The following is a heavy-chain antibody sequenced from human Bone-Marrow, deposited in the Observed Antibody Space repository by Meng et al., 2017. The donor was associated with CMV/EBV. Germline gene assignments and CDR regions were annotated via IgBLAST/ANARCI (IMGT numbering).Heavy chain of an antibody. J-gene: IGHJ5*02. V-gene: IGHV4-4*07. CDR2: IYTSGST. Sequence: QVHVLESGPGLLSPWETLSLTGTCTGGSISSYYWGWIRQPAGKGLEWIGRIYTSGSTNYNPSLKSRVTMSVDTSKNQFSLKLSSVTAADTAVYYCARDVYGRGWFDPWGQGTLVTVSS. D-gene: IGHD3-16*01. CDR3: ARDVYGRGWFDP. CDR1: GGSISSYY.